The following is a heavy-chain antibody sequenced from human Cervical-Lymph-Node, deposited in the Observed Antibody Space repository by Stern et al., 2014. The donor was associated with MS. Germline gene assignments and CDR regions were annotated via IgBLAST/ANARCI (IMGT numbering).Heavy chain of an antibody. V-gene: IGHV1-69*01. Sequence: QVQLVQSGSEVQKPGSSVKVSCKPSGDTFSSYALSWVRQAPGQGLEWVGGLIPFFGATRYAQKFQGRVTITPEESTGTAFMELSNLTSDDTAVYYCALRRSYYVYWGQGTLITVSS. CDR3: ALRRSYYVY. D-gene: IGHD4-11*01. CDR2: LIPFFGAT. J-gene: IGHJ4*02. CDR1: GDTFSSYA.